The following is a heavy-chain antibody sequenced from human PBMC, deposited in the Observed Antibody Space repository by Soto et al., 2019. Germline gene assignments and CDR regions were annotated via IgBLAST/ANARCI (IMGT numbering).Heavy chain of an antibody. CDR1: GYTFTSYG. Sequence: ASVKVSCKASGYTFTSYGISWVRQAPGQGLEWMGWISAYNGNTNYAQKLQGRVTMTTDTSTSTAYMELRRLRSDDTGVYFWADSTPLGNATQYYFDYWGQGTLVTVSS. V-gene: IGHV1-18*01. CDR3: ADSTPLGNATQYYFDY. D-gene: IGHD7-27*01. J-gene: IGHJ4*02. CDR2: ISAYNGNT.